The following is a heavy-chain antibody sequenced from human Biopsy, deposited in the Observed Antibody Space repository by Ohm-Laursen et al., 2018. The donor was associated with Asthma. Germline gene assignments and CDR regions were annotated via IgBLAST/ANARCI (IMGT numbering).Heavy chain of an antibody. Sequence: SLRLSCAASGFTVSNYGMHWVRQAPGKGLDWVSVISFDGSNKNYTDSVKGRFTICRDNSRNTLLLQMNSLRTEDTAVYYWAKDVFPGWELRRGPDYWGQGTLVTVSS. J-gene: IGHJ4*02. CDR2: ISFDGSNK. V-gene: IGHV3-30*18. CDR1: GFTVSNYG. CDR3: AKDVFPGWELRRGPDY. D-gene: IGHD1-26*01.